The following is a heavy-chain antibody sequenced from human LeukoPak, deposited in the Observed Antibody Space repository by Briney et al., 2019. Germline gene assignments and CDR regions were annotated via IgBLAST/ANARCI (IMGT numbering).Heavy chain of an antibody. CDR3: AKDGARLRFDD. Sequence: PGGSLRLSCAGSGFPFSSHGMNWVRQAPGKGLEWVSGISPGGGPTYYADSVKGRFTISRDDSKNTLYLQMKNLRAEDTAVYYCAKDGARLRFDDWGQGILVTVSS. CDR2: ISPGGGPT. J-gene: IGHJ4*02. CDR1: GFPFSSHG. V-gene: IGHV3-23*01. D-gene: IGHD3-3*01.